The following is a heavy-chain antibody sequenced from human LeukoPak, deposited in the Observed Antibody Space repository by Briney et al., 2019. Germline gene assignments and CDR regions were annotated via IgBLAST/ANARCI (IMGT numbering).Heavy chain of an antibody. D-gene: IGHD3-22*01. CDR3: SRGLDSRKLGY. Sequence: PSRTLSLTCTVSGASFNTDDQYWNWIRQRPGKGLEWIGSIHPSGMLYNNPSLESRVTMSRDTSKNQFSLNLDSVTAADTAVYFCSRGLDSRKLGYWGQGILVTVSS. CDR1: GASFNTDDQY. J-gene: IGHJ4*02. V-gene: IGHV4-31*03. CDR2: IHPSGML.